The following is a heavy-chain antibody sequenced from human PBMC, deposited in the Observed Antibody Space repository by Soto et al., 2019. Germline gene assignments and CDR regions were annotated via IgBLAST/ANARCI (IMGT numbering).Heavy chain of an antibody. D-gene: IGHD3-22*01. V-gene: IGHV1-69*01. CDR2: IIPIFGTA. Sequence: VKVSFKASGVSFISYAIIWVRQTPGQGLEWMGGIIPIFGTANYAQKFQGRVTITADESTSTAYMELSSLRSEDTAVYYCAKSITMIVVETTPGAFDIWGQGTMVTV. CDR1: GVSFISYA. CDR3: AKSITMIVVETTPGAFDI. J-gene: IGHJ3*02.